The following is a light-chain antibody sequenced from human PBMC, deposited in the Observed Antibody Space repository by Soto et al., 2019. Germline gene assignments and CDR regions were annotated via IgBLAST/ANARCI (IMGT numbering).Light chain of an antibody. CDR1: QSVSSSY. CDR2: GES. CDR3: QQYGSSSLT. J-gene: IGKJ4*01. V-gene: IGKV3-20*01. Sequence: EMVLTQSPGTLSLSPGERATLSCRASQSVSSSYLAWYQQKPGQAPRLLIYGESSRATGIPDRFSGSASGTDFTLTISRLEPEDFAVYYCQQYGSSSLTFGGGTKVEIK.